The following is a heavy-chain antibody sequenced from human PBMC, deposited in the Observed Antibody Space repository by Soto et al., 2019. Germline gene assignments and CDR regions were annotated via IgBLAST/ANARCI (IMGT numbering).Heavy chain of an antibody. J-gene: IGHJ4*02. D-gene: IGHD2-15*01. CDR2: TSTNNGDT. CDR3: VREYCRGGRCYSPDY. CDR1: GYTFTTFG. Sequence: QVPLVQSGAEVKPPGASVKVSCKASGYTFTTFGLTWVRQAPGQGLEWMGWTSTNNGDTYYAPRFQGRVTVTKDTSTRTAYMELRSLGSDDTAVYYCVREYCRGGRCYSPDYWGQGTLVTVSS. V-gene: IGHV1-18*01.